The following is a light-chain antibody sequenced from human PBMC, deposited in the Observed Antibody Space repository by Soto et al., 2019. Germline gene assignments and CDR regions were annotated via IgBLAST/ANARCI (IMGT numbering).Light chain of an antibody. V-gene: IGLV2-14*01. J-gene: IGLJ1*01. CDR3: SSYTSSSLYV. CDR2: DVS. Sequence: QSVLTQPASVSGSPGQSITISCTGTSSDVGGYNYVSWYQQHPGKAPKLMIYDVSNRPSGVSNRFSGSKSGNTASLTISGLQAEDAADYYCSSYTSSSLYVFGTGTQLTVL. CDR1: SSDVGGYNY.